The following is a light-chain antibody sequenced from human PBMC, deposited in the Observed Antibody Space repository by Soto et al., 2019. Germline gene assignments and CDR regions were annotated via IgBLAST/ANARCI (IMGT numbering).Light chain of an antibody. CDR1: QSVSSSY. J-gene: IGKJ5*01. CDR3: QQRSNWPPIT. V-gene: IGKV3D-20*02. Sequence: EIVLTQSPATLSLSPGERATLSCRASQSVSSSYLAWYQQKPGQPPRLLIYGASSRATGIPDRFSGSGSGTDFTLTISSLEPEDFAVYYCQQRSNWPPITFGQGTRLEIK. CDR2: GAS.